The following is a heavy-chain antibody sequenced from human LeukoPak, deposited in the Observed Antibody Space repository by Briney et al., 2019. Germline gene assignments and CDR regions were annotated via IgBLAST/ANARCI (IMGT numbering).Heavy chain of an antibody. D-gene: IGHD6-13*01. V-gene: IGHV3-9*01. CDR1: GFTFDDYA. J-gene: IGHJ2*01. Sequence: LTGGSLRLSCAASGFTFDDYAMHWVRHAPGKGLEWVSGISWNSGSIGYADSVKGRFTISRDNAKNSLYLQMNSLRAEDTALYYCAKDIAAAGTGWYFDLWGRGTLVTVSS. CDR2: ISWNSGSI. CDR3: AKDIAAAGTGWYFDL.